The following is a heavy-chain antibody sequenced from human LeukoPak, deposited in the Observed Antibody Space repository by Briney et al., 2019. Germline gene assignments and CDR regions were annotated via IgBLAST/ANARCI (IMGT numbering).Heavy chain of an antibody. J-gene: IGHJ3*02. V-gene: IGHV5-51*01. CDR3: ARVRLSREEDAFDI. Sequence: GESLKISCKGSGYSFTSYWIGWVRQMPGKGLEWMGIIYPGDSVTRYSPSFRGQATMSADKSISTAYLQWRSLKASDTAMYYCARVRLSREEDAFDIWGQGTMVTVSP. CDR1: GYSFTSYW. D-gene: IGHD5-12*01. CDR2: IYPGDSVT.